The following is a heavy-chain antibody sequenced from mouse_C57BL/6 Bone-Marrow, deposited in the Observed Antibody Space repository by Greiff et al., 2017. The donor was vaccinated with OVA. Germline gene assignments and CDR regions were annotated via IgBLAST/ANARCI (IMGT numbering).Heavy chain of an antibody. Sequence: DVQLQESGAGLVKPGGSLKLSCAASGFTFSSYAMSWVRQTPEKRLEWVAYISSGDDYIYYADTVKGRFTISRDNARNTLYLQMSSLKSEDTAMYYCTRLLDAMDYWGQGTSVTVSS. V-gene: IGHV5-9-1*02. CDR1: GFTFSSYA. CDR3: TRLLDAMDY. CDR2: ISSGDDYI. J-gene: IGHJ4*01. D-gene: IGHD2-1*01.